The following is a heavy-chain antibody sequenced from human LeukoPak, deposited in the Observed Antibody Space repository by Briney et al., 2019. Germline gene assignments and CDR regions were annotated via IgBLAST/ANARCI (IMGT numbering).Heavy chain of an antibody. CDR3: ARTSSSWYPKEFDP. J-gene: IGHJ5*02. Sequence: PSETLSLTCTVSGGSISIYYWSWIRQPPGKGLEWIGYIYYSGSTNYNPSLKSRVTISVDTSKNQFSLKLSSVTAADTAVYYCARTSSSWYPKEFDPWGQGTLVTVSS. CDR1: GGSISIYY. CDR2: IYYSGST. V-gene: IGHV4-59*01. D-gene: IGHD6-13*01.